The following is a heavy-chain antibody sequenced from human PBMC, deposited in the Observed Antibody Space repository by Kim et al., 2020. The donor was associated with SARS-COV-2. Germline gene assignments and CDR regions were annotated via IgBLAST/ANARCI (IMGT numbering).Heavy chain of an antibody. CDR3: ARGNALGY. J-gene: IGHJ4*02. Sequence: GGSLRLSCVASRFPFNNYWMNWVRQAPGKGLEWVANIKQDGSESYYVDSVKGRFTISRDNAKNSLFLQMNSLRAEDTAVYYCARGNALGYWGQGTLVTVSS. CDR2: IKQDGSES. CDR1: RFPFNNYW. V-gene: IGHV3-7*01. D-gene: IGHD2-2*01.